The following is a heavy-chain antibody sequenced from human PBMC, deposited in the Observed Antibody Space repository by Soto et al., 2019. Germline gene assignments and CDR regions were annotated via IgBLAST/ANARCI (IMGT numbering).Heavy chain of an antibody. Sequence: GGSLRLSCAVSGFTFSDYYMDWVRQAPGKELEWVDRIRNKANGFTTEYAASVKGRFTISRDDSKNSLYLQMNSLKTEDTAVYYCGRPLYDRSVYWLDPWGQGPLVTVYS. J-gene: IGHJ5*02. CDR3: GRPLYDRSVYWLDP. D-gene: IGHD3-22*01. V-gene: IGHV3-72*01. CDR1: GFTFSDYY. CDR2: IRNKANGFTT.